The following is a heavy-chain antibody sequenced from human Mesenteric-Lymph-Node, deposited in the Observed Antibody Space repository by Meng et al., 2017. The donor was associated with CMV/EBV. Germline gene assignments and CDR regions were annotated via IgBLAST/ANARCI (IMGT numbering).Heavy chain of an antibody. CDR3: ARGEYELLFGAFDV. V-gene: IGHV3-7*01. Sequence: GGSLRLSCAASGFTFGSYWMAWVRQAPGKGLEWVASMKEDGSEIHYLDSVRGRFTISRDNAKSSLYLQMNTLRVEDTALYYCARGEYELLFGAFDVWGQGTMVTVSS. J-gene: IGHJ3*01. CDR1: GFTFGSYW. CDR2: MKEDGSEI. D-gene: IGHD3-10*01.